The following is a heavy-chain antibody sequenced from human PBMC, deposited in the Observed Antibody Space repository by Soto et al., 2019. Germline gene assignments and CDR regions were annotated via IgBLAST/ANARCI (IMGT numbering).Heavy chain of an antibody. J-gene: IGHJ6*02. CDR2: GNNDGTDT. CDR1: GFTFSNYW. D-gene: IGHD6-13*01. CDR3: ARGGLQHALDV. V-gene: IGHV3-74*03. Sequence: EVQLVESGGGLVQPGGSLRLSCAASGFTFSNYWMYWVRQAPGKGLVWVSRGNNDGTDTTHAGSVKGRFTISRDNAENTLYLQMNSLRAEDTAVYYCARGGLQHALDVWGQGSTVTVSS.